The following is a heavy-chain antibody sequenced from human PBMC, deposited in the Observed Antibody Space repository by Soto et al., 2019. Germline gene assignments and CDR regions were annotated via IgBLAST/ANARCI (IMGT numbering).Heavy chain of an antibody. J-gene: IGHJ4*02. CDR1: GFTFSTYA. V-gene: IGHV3-23*01. CDR3: AKGSKFTIFSPNDY. CDR2: LSGNSGTT. Sequence: SGFTFSTYAMTWVRQAPGKGLEWVSALSGNSGTTYSADYVKGRFTISRDISRNTLYLQMSSLRAEDTSLYYCAKGSKFTIFSPNDYWGQGTLVTVSS. D-gene: IGHD3-3*01.